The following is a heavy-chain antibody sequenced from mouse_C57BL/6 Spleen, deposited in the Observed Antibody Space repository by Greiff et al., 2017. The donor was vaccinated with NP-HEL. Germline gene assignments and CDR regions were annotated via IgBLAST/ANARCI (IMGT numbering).Heavy chain of an antibody. CDR1: GFTFSDYG. CDR2: ISSGSSTI. CDR3: ARKGTTEGVYAMDY. V-gene: IGHV5-17*01. D-gene: IGHD3-1*01. Sequence: EVQLQESGGGLVKPGGSLKLSCAASGFTFSDYGMHWVRQAPEKGLEWVAYISSGSSTIYYADTVKGRFTISRDNAKNTLFLQMTRLRSEDTAMYYCARKGTTEGVYAMDYWGQGTSVTVSS. J-gene: IGHJ4*01.